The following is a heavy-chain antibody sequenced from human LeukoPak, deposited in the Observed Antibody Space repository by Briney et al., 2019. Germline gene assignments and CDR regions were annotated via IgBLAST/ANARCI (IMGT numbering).Heavy chain of an antibody. D-gene: IGHD1-14*01. V-gene: IGHV1-8*03. CDR2: MNPNRGDT. CDR1: GYTFTSYD. Sequence: ASVKVSCKASGYTFTSYDINWVRQATGQGLEWMGWMNPNRGDTGYAHKFQGTGTITSNTSISTAYMELSSLRSEDTAVYSCARDPTGASNWFDPWGQGTLVTVSS. J-gene: IGHJ5*02. CDR3: ARDPTGASNWFDP.